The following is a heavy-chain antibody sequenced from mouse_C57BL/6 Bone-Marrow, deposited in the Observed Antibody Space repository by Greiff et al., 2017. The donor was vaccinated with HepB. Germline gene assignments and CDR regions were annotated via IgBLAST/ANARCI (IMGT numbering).Heavy chain of an antibody. CDR3: TVSTVVATRAY. V-gene: IGHV14-4*01. J-gene: IGHJ3*01. Sequence: EVKLVESGAELVRPGASVKLSCTASGFNIKDDYMHWVKQRPEQGLEWIGWIDPENGDTEYASKFQGKATITADTSSNTAYLQLSSLTSEDTAVYYCTVSTVVATRAYWGQGTLVTVSA. CDR2: IDPENGDT. D-gene: IGHD1-1*01. CDR1: GFNIKDDY.